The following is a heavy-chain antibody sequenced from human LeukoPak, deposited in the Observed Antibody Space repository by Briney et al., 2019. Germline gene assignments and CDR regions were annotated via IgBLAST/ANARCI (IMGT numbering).Heavy chain of an antibody. D-gene: IGHD1-1*01. J-gene: IGHJ5*02. CDR2: IKQDGSEK. CDR3: ARSRPSGTTNWFDP. V-gene: IGHV3-7*01. CDR1: GFTFSSYW. Sequence: GGSLRLSCAASGFTFSSYWMSWVRQAPGKGLEWVANIKQDGSEKYYVDSVKGRFTISRDNAKNSLYLQMNSLRAEDTAVYYCARSRPSGTTNWFDPWGQGTLVTVSS.